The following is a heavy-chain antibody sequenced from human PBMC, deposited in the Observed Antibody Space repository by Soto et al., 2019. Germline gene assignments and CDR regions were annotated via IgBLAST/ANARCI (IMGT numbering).Heavy chain of an antibody. Sequence: SLRLSCAASGFTFSSYWMSWVRQAPGKGLEWVANIKQDGSEKYYVDSVKGRFTISRDNAKNSLYLQMNSLRAEDTAVYYCASSPRYCSSTRCYFGYWGQGTLVTVS. J-gene: IGHJ4*02. V-gene: IGHV3-7*01. CDR2: IKQDGSEK. CDR1: GFTFSSYW. D-gene: IGHD2-2*01. CDR3: ASSPRYCSSTRCYFGY.